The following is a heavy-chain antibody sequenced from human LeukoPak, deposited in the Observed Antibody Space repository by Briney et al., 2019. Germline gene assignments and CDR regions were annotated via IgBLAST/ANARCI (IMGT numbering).Heavy chain of an antibody. CDR3: ARVDGSGSPYYFDY. Sequence: ASVKVSCKASGYTFTGYYMHWVRQAPGQGLEWMGWINPNSGGTNYAQKFQGRVTMTRDTSISTAYMELSRLRSDDTVVYYCARVDGSGSPYYFDYWGQGTLVTVSS. J-gene: IGHJ4*02. D-gene: IGHD3-10*01. V-gene: IGHV1-2*02. CDR2: INPNSGGT. CDR1: GYTFTGYY.